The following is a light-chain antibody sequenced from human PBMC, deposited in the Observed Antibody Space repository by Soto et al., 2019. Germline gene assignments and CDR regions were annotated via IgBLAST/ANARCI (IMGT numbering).Light chain of an antibody. CDR2: DAS. CDR1: QSVSSY. CDR3: QQRSNWPPLT. J-gene: IGKJ4*01. V-gene: IGKV3-11*01. Sequence: EIVLTQSPATLSLSPGERATLSCRASQSVSSYLDWYQQKPGQAPRLLIYDASNIATGIPARFSGSGSGTDFTLTISSLETEDFAVYYCQQRSNWPPLTFGGGTKVEIK.